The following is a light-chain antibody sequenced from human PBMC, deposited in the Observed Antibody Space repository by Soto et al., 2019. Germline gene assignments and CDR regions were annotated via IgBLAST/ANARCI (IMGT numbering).Light chain of an antibody. Sequence: DLQMTQSPSTLSGSVGDRVTITCRASQTISSWLAWYQQKPGKAPKLLIYKASTLKSGVPSRFSGSGSGTEFTLTISSLQPDDFATSYCQHYNSYSEAFGQGTKVELK. V-gene: IGKV1-5*03. J-gene: IGKJ1*01. CDR2: KAS. CDR1: QTISSW. CDR3: QHYNSYSEA.